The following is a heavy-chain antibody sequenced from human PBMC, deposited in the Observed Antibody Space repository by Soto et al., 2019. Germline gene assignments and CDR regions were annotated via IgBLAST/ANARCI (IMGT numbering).Heavy chain of an antibody. Sequence: ASMKVSCKASGYTFTSYAMHWVGPAPRQKLEWMGWINAGNGNTKYSQKFQGRVTITRDTSASTAYMELSSLRSEDTAVYYCARDEDCTNGVCSNWFDPWGQGTLVTVSS. V-gene: IGHV1-3*01. J-gene: IGHJ5*02. CDR3: ARDEDCTNGVCSNWFDP. CDR2: INAGNGNT. CDR1: GYTFTSYA. D-gene: IGHD2-8*01.